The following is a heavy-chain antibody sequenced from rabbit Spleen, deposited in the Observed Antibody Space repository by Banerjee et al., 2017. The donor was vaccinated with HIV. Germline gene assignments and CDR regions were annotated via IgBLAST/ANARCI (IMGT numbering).Heavy chain of an antibody. CDR3: ARGYMNNGLVRLDL. CDR2: IYAGSSGNT. Sequence: QEQLEESGGDLVKPEGSLTLTCTASGFSFSSNAMCWVRQAPGKGLEWIACIYAGSSGNTYYASWAKGRFTISKASSTTVTLQMTSLTAADTATYFCARGYMNNGLVRLDLWGPGTLVTVS. J-gene: IGHJ3*01. V-gene: IGHV1S45*01. CDR1: GFSFSSNA. D-gene: IGHD3-3*01.